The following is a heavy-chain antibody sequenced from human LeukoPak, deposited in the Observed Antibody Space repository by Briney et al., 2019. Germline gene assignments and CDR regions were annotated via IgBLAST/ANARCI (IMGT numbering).Heavy chain of an antibody. CDR3: ARDRTLGYYYGSGRNWFDP. Sequence: PSETLSLTCTVSGGSISSYYWSWIRQPAGKGLEWIGRIYTSGSTNYNPSLKSRVTMSVDTSKNQFSLKLSSVTAADTAVYYCARDRTLGYYYGSGRNWFDPWGQGTLVTVSS. D-gene: IGHD3-10*01. J-gene: IGHJ5*02. CDR2: IYTSGST. V-gene: IGHV4-4*07. CDR1: GGSISSYY.